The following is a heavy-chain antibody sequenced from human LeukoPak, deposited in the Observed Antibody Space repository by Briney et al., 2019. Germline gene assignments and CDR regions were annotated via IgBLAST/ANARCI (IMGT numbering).Heavy chain of an antibody. V-gene: IGHV4-39*07. Sequence: SETLSLTCTVSGGSISSSSYYWGWIRQPPGKGLEWIGSIYYSGSTYYNPSLKSRVTISVDTFKNQFSLKLSSVTAADTAVYYCARDLAELWFGESLYYFDYWGQGTLVTVSS. J-gene: IGHJ4*02. CDR2: IYYSGST. D-gene: IGHD3-10*01. CDR1: GGSISSSSYY. CDR3: ARDLAELWFGESLYYFDY.